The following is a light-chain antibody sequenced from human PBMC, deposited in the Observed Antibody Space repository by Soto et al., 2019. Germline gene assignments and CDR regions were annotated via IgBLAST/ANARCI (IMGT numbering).Light chain of an antibody. J-gene: IGKJ4*01. CDR3: QHRTKWPLT. V-gene: IGKV3-11*01. CDR1: EMLYNF. Sequence: EIVMTHSPATLSLSPWEIATLSCRASEMLYNFLAWYQLRPGQVPRLLISDAFNRATGVPARFSGSGSGTDSTRTIDNVEPEDSALYFCQHRTKWPLTFGGGTKVDIK. CDR2: DAF.